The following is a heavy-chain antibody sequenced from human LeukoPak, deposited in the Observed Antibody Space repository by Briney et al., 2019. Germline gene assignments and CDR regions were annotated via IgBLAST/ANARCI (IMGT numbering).Heavy chain of an antibody. CDR1: GGSFSGYY. V-gene: IGHV4-34*01. CDR3: ARLSYGSGSYYLSY. J-gene: IGHJ4*02. CDR2: INHSGST. D-gene: IGHD3-10*01. Sequence: PSETLSLTCAVYGGSFSGYYWSWIRQPPGKGLEWIGEINHSGSTNYNPSLKSRVTISVDTSKNQFSLKLSSVTAADTAVYYCARLSYGSGSYYLSYWGQGTLVTVSS.